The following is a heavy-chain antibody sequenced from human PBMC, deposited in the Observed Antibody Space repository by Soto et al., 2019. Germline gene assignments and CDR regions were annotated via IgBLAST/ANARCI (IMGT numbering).Heavy chain of an antibody. CDR3: ATAEVDY. V-gene: IGHV3-74*01. CDR2: MNSDGRTT. Sequence: EVQLVEAGGGLVQTGGSLRLSCAASGFNFGNNWMHLVRQAPGKGLEWVSRMNSDGRTTNYADSVKGRFTVSRDNAKNTLYLQMNSLRAEDTAVYYCATAEVDYWGPGTLVTVYS. J-gene: IGHJ4*02. CDR1: GFNFGNNW.